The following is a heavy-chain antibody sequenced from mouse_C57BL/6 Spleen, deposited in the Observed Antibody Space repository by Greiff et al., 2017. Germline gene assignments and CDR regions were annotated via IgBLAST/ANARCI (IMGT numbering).Heavy chain of an antibody. CDR3: TRGGNYYAMDY. V-gene: IGHV5-9-1*02. CDR2: ISSGGDYT. CDR1: GFTFSSYA. D-gene: IGHD2-1*01. J-gene: IGHJ4*01. Sequence: EVKLVESGEGLVKPGGSLKLSCAASGFTFSSYAMSWVRQTPEKRLEWVAYISSGGDYTYYADTVKGRFTITRDNARNTLYLQMSSLKSEDTAMYYCTRGGNYYAMDYWGQGTSVTVSS.